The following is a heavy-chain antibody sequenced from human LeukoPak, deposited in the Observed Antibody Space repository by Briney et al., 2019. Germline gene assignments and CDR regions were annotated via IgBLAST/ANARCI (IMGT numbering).Heavy chain of an antibody. V-gene: IGHV3-74*01. J-gene: IGHJ4*02. CDR2: IKSDGSRT. CDR3: ARENWNFDY. D-gene: IGHD1-1*01. Sequence: GGSLRLSCAASGFTFSSYSTNWVRQAPGKGLVWVSGIKSDGSRTTYADSVKGRFTISRDNAKNTVSLQMHSLRAEDTAVYYCARENWNFDYWGQGTLVTVSS. CDR1: GFTFSSYS.